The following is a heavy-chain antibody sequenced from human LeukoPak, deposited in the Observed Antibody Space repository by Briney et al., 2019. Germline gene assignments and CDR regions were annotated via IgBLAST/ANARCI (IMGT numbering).Heavy chain of an antibody. CDR1: GGSISSYY. V-gene: IGHV4-59*08. Sequence: SETLPLTCTVSGGSISSYYWSWIRQPPGKGLEWIGYIYYSGSTNYNPSLKSRVTISVDTSKNQFSLKLSSVTAADTAVYYCARQFGDRAPKYYFDYWGQGTLVTVSS. CDR3: ARQFGDRAPKYYFDY. D-gene: IGHD3-16*01. CDR2: IYYSGST. J-gene: IGHJ4*02.